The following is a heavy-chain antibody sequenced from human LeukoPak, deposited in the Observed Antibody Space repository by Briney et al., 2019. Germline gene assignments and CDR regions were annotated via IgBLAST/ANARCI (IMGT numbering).Heavy chain of an antibody. CDR2: ISAYNGNT. Sequence: ASVKVSCKASGYTFTSYGISWVRQAPGQGLEWMGWISAYNGNTNYAQKLQGRVTMTTDTSTSTAYMELKSLRSDDTAVYYCASFGAGYGSGSYYYYGMDVWGQGTTVTVSS. CDR1: GYTFTSYG. V-gene: IGHV1-18*01. D-gene: IGHD3-10*01. J-gene: IGHJ6*02. CDR3: ASFGAGYGSGSYYYYGMDV.